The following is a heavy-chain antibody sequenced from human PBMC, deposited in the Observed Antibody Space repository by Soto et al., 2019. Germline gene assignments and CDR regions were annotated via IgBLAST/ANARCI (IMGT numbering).Heavy chain of an antibody. CDR2: IAYSGNT. V-gene: IGHV4-31*03. D-gene: IGHD2-8*01. CDR1: GGSISSGNYY. J-gene: IGHJ4*02. Sequence: SETLSLTCTVSGGSISSGNYYWSWIRRHPGKGLEWIGYIAYSGNTYYNPSLKSRVSMSVDTSKNQFSLKLSSVTAADTAVYYCATARGGYCTNGICYTDFDYWGQGTLVTVSS. CDR3: ATARGGYCTNGICYTDFDY.